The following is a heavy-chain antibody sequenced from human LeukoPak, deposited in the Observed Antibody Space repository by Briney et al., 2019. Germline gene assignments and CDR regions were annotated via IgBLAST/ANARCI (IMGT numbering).Heavy chain of an antibody. CDR3: ARDLSIAAPGTDFDY. V-gene: IGHV3-30*02. D-gene: IGHD6-13*01. J-gene: IGHJ4*02. Sequence: GGSLRLSCAASGFTFSSYGMHWVRQAPGKGLEWVTFIQSDGSNKYYTDSVKGRFTISRDSSKNTLYLQMNSLRAEDTAVYYCARDLSIAAPGTDFDYWGQGTLVTVSS. CDR1: GFTFSSYG. CDR2: IQSDGSNK.